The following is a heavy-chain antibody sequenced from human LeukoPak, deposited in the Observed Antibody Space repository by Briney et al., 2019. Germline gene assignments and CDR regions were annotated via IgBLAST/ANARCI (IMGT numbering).Heavy chain of an antibody. CDR2: IYYSGST. V-gene: IGHV4-30-4*08. D-gene: IGHD2-15*01. CDR1: GGSISSGGYY. Sequence: SETLSLTCTVSGGSISSGGYYWSWIRQHPGKGLEWIGYIYYSGSTYYNPSLKSRVTISVDTSKNQFSLKLSSVTAADTAVYYCARGGEYCSGGSCHALDYWGQGTLVTVSS. J-gene: IGHJ4*02. CDR3: ARGGEYCSGGSCHALDY.